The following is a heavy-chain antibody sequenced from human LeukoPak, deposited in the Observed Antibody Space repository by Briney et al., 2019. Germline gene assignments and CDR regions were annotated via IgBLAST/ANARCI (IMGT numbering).Heavy chain of an antibody. J-gene: IGHJ4*02. V-gene: IGHV3-23*01. Sequence: GGSLRLSCAASGFTFSSYAMSWVRQAPGKGLEWVSAISGSGGSTYYADSVKGRFTISRDNSKNTLYLQMNSLRAEDTAVYYCVSPPGYSGYDFRGALGDYWGQGTLVTVSS. CDR1: GFTFSSYA. D-gene: IGHD5-12*01. CDR3: VSPPGYSGYDFRGALGDY. CDR2: ISGSGGST.